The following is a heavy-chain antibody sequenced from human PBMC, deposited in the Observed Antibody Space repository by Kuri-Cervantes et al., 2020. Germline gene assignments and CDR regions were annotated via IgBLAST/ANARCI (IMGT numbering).Heavy chain of an antibody. CDR2: IYYSGST. J-gene: IGHJ4*02. D-gene: IGHD7-27*01. CDR1: GGSISSYY. V-gene: IGHV4-59*01. Sequence: SETLSLTCTVPGGSISSYYWSWIRQPPGKGLEWIGYIYYSGSTNYNPSLKSRVTISVDTSKNQFSLKLSSVTAADTAVYYCARVRLTGGRGGFDYWGQGTLVTVSS. CDR3: ARVRLTGGRGGFDY.